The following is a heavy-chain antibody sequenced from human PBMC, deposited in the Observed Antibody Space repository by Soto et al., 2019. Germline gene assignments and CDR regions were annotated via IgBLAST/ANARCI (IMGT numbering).Heavy chain of an antibody. CDR2: IYPGASET. CDR1: GYTLTTYW. D-gene: IGHD3-10*01. Sequence: PGESLKISCKGSGYTLTTYWIVWVRQMSGKGLEWMGIIYPGASETRYSPSFQGQVTIAADKSLSTAYLQWTSLKASDTAIYYCETRYYSTAPFWFDYWGQATLVTVSS. CDR3: ETRYYSTAPFWFDY. V-gene: IGHV5-51*01. J-gene: IGHJ5*01.